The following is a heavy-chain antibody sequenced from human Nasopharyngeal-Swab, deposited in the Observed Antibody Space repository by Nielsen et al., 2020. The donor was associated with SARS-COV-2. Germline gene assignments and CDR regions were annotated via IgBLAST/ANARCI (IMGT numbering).Heavy chain of an antibody. Sequence: GESLKISCAASGFTFSSYWMSWVRQAPGKGLEWVANIKQDGSEKYYVDSVKGRFTISRDNAKNSLYLQMNSLRAEDTAVYYCVRDKGIDFWSGLGVSGMDVWGQGTTVTVSS. J-gene: IGHJ6*02. V-gene: IGHV3-7*03. D-gene: IGHD3-3*01. CDR2: IKQDGSEK. CDR3: VRDKGIDFWSGLGVSGMDV. CDR1: GFTFSSYW.